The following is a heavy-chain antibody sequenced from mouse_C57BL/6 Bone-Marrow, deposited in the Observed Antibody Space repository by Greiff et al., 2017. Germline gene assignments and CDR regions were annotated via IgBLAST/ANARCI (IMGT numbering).Heavy chain of an antibody. J-gene: IGHJ2*01. Sequence: EVQLVESGGGLVQPGGSLKLSCAASGFTFSDYGMHWVRQAPEKGLEWVAYISSGSSTIYYADTVKGRFPIARDNAKNTLFLQMHSLRSEDTAMYYCARLRRHYFDYWGQGTTLTVSS. CDR3: ARLRRHYFDY. CDR2: ISSGSSTI. CDR1: GFTFSDYG. D-gene: IGHD1-2*01. V-gene: IGHV5-17*01.